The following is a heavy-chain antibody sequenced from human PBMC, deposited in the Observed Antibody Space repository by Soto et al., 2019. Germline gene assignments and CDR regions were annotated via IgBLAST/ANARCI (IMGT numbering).Heavy chain of an antibody. D-gene: IGHD3-3*01. V-gene: IGHV4-31*03. CDR1: GGSISSGGYY. CDR3: AGFQVARSGYLYWFDP. Sequence: SETLSLTCTVSGGSISSGGYYWSWIRQHPGKGLEWIGYIYYSGSTYYNPSLKSRVTISVDTSKNQFSLKLSSVTAADTAVYYCAGFQVARSGYLYWFDPWGQGTLVTV. J-gene: IGHJ5*02. CDR2: IYYSGST.